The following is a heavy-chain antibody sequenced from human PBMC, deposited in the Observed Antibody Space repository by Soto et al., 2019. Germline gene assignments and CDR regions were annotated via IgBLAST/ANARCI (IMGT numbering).Heavy chain of an antibody. Sequence: GGSLRLSCAASGFTFSNYAMHWVRQAPGKGLEYVSAISSNGGSTYYANSVKGRLTISRDNSKNTLYLQMGSLRAEDMAVYYCARHAVHSSGFTDYWGQGTLVTVSS. D-gene: IGHD6-19*01. CDR1: GFTFSNYA. V-gene: IGHV3-64*01. CDR2: ISSNGGST. J-gene: IGHJ4*02. CDR3: ARHAVHSSGFTDY.